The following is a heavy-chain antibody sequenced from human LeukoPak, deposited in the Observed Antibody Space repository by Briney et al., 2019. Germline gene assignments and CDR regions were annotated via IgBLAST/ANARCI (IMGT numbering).Heavy chain of an antibody. D-gene: IGHD2-2*01. CDR3: ARVLSSTSFSYMDV. CDR1: GYTFTSYG. Sequence: ASVKVSCKASGYTFTSYGISWVRQAPGQGLEWMGWISAYNGNANYAQKLQGRVTLTTDTSTSTAYMELRSLRSDDTAVYYCARVLSSTSFSYMDVWGKGTTVTVSS. J-gene: IGHJ6*03. CDR2: ISAYNGNA. V-gene: IGHV1-18*01.